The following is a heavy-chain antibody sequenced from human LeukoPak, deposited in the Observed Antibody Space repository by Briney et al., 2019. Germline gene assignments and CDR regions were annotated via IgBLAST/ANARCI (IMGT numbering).Heavy chain of an antibody. J-gene: IGHJ4*02. V-gene: IGHV4-61*08. Sequence: PSETLSLTCTVSGGSISSGGYYWSWIRQPPGKGLEWIGNIYYNGSTNYNPSLKSRVTISVDTSKNQFSLKVGSVTAADTAVYYCARNSRGGSGPDYWGQGTLVTVSS. CDR1: GGSISSGGYY. CDR2: IYYNGST. CDR3: ARNSRGGSGPDY. D-gene: IGHD3-16*01.